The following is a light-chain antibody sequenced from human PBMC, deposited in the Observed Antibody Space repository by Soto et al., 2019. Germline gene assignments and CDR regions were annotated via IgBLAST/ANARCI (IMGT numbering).Light chain of an antibody. CDR2: AAS. Sequence: AIQVTQSPSSLSASVGDRVTITCRATQGYRSDLCWYQQKPGKAPKLLIYAASDLQSEVPSRFSGSGSGTDFTLTSSSLQAEDFATYYCLQDHDYQWTFGQGTKLEIK. CDR3: LQDHDYQWT. J-gene: IGKJ2*02. CDR1: QGYRSD. V-gene: IGKV1-6*01.